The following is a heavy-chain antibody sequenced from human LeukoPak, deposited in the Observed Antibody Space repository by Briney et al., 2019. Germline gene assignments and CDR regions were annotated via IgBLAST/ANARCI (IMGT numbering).Heavy chain of an antibody. CDR2: IYYSGST. D-gene: IGHD2-2*01. J-gene: IGHJ4*02. Sequence: PSETLSLTCTVSGGSISSYYWSWIRQPPGKGLEWIGYIYYSGSTNYNPSLKSRVTISVDTSKNQFSLKLSSVTAADTAVYYCARGVVPASWPLFDYWGQGTLVTVSS. CDR3: ARGVVPASWPLFDY. V-gene: IGHV4-59*01. CDR1: GGSISSYY.